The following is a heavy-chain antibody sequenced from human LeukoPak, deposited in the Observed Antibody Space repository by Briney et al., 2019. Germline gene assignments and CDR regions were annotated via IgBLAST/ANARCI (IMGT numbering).Heavy chain of an antibody. V-gene: IGHV4-4*02. J-gene: IGHJ5*02. CDR3: ARERPYYDFWSGYANWFDP. CDR1: GGSISSSNW. Sequence: SETLSLTCAVSGGSISSSNWWSWVRQPPGKGLEWIGEIYHSGSTNYNPSLKSRVTISVDKPKNQFSLKLSSVTAADTAVYYCARERPYYDFWSGYANWFDPWGQGTLVTVSS. D-gene: IGHD3-3*01. CDR2: IYHSGST.